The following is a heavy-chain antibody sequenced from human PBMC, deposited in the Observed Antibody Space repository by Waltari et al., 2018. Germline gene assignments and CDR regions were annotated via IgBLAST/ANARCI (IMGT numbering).Heavy chain of an antibody. CDR3: ARDLGPLDY. J-gene: IGHJ4*02. CDR1: GFTFSSYS. CDR2: ISSSSSTI. V-gene: IGHV3-48*04. Sequence: EVQLVESGGGLVQPGGSLRLSCAASGFTFSSYSMNWVRQAPGKGLEWVSYISSSSSTIYYADSGKGRFTISRDNAKNSLYLQMNSLRAEDTAVYYCARDLGPLDYWGQGTLVTVSS.